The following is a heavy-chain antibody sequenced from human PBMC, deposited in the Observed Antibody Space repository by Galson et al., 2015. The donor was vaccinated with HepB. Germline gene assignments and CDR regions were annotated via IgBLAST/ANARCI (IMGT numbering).Heavy chain of an antibody. CDR1: GFFFSDYN. D-gene: IGHD3-10*01. J-gene: IGHJ1*01. V-gene: IGHV3-69-1*02. Sequence: SLRLSCAASGFFFSDYNMNWVRQAPGKGLEWVSSISSSGTVYYADSLKGRSTISRDNSRNTVFLQMNTLRPEDTAHYYCARDGRYYGTDLGAHHWGQGTLVVVSS. CDR3: ARDGRYYGTDLGAHH. CDR2: ISSSGTV.